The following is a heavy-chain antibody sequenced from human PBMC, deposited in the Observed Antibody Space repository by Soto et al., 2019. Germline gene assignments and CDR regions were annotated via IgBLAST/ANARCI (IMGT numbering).Heavy chain of an antibody. Sequence: ASVKVSCKVSGYTLAELSMHWVRQAPGKGLEWMGGFDPEDGETIYAQKFQGRVTMTEDTSTDTAYMELSSMRSEDTAVYYCATVIAAAGQVNWGQGTLVTVSS. J-gene: IGHJ4*02. CDR2: FDPEDGET. D-gene: IGHD6-13*01. CDR3: ATVIAAAGQVN. CDR1: GYTLAELS. V-gene: IGHV1-24*01.